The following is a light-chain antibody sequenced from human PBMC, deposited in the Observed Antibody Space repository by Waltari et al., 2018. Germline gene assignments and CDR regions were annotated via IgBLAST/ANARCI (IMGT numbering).Light chain of an antibody. J-gene: IGKJ1*01. CDR1: QSVSRT. Sequence: EIVVTQSPGTLSLSPGERATLSCRASQSVSRTLAWYQQKPGQPPRLLIYDASTRATGIPDRFSGSGSGTDFSLTISRLEPEDFAVYYCQKYGTLPATFGQGTKVEIK. CDR3: QKYGTLPAT. V-gene: IGKV3-20*01. CDR2: DAS.